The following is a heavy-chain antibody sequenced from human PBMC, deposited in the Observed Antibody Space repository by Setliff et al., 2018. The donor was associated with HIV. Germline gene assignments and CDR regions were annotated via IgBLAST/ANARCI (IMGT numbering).Heavy chain of an antibody. V-gene: IGHV4-61*02. Sequence: TLSLTCTVSGGSISSGNYYWNWIRQPAGKGLEWIGRIYISGSTNYNPSLESRVTISLDTSKNQFSLKLGSVTAADTAVYYCARVGYYDTSFDYWGQGTLVTVSS. CDR1: GGSISSGNYY. J-gene: IGHJ4*02. D-gene: IGHD3-22*01. CDR2: IYISGST. CDR3: ARVGYYDTSFDY.